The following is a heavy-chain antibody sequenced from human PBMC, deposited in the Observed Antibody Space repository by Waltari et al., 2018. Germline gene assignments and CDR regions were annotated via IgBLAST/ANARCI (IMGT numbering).Heavy chain of an antibody. CDR1: GFTFSGST. V-gene: IGHV3-73*01. CDR2: IRSKPNTYAT. CDR3: TGGVVTGTDF. J-gene: IGHJ4*02. Sequence: EVQVVESGGGLVQPGGSLKLSCATSGFTFSGSTIHWVRQTSGKGLEWIGRIRSKPNTYATRYTASVEGRFTISRDDSENTAYLQMSSLMTEDTAVYYCTGGVVTGTDFWGQGTLVTVSS. D-gene: IGHD1-20*01.